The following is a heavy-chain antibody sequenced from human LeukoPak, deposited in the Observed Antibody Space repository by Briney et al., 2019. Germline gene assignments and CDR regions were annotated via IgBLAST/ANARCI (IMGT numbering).Heavy chain of an antibody. Sequence: PGGSLRLSCAASGFTLSSYAMGWVRQAPGKGLEWVSSISASGGGTYYADSVKGRFTISRDTSKNTLYLQMNSLRAEDTAVYYCAPLAATTDYWGQGTLVTVSS. D-gene: IGHD5-12*01. V-gene: IGHV3-23*01. CDR3: APLAATTDY. J-gene: IGHJ4*02. CDR2: ISASGGGT. CDR1: GFTLSSYA.